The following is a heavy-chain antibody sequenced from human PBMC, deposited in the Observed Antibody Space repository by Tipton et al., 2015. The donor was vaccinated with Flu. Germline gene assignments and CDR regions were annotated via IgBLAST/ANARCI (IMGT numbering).Heavy chain of an antibody. J-gene: IGHJ4*02. Sequence: TLSLTYAVYGGSFSGYYWSWIRQPPGKGLEWIGEINHSGSTNYNPSLKSRVTISVDTSKNQFSLKLSSVTAADTAVYYCARVGSAAAGTNWSQGTLVTVSS. CDR3: ARVGSAAAGTN. V-gene: IGHV4-34*01. D-gene: IGHD6-13*01. CDR2: INHSGST. CDR1: GGSFSGYY.